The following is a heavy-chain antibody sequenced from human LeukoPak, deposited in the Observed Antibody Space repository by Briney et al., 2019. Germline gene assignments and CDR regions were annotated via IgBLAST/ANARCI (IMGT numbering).Heavy chain of an antibody. CDR1: GGSINSYY. J-gene: IGHJ4*02. V-gene: IGHV4-4*07. D-gene: IGHD4-23*01. Sequence: SETLSLTCTVSGGSINSYYWSWIRQPAGKGLEWIGRIYSSGSTNYNPSLKSRVSMSVDTSKHQFYLKLTSVTAADTAVYYCARGGKATVVTMWGQGILVTVSS. CDR3: ARGGKATVVTM. CDR2: IYSSGST.